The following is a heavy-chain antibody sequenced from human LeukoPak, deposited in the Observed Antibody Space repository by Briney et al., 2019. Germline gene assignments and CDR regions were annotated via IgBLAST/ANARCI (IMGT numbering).Heavy chain of an antibody. D-gene: IGHD1-26*01. CDR2: ISSSSSYI. CDR1: GFTLSSYS. Sequence: PGGSLRLSCAASGFTLSSYSMNWVRQAPGKGLEWVSSISSSSSYIYYADSVKGRFTISRDNAKNSLYLQMNSLRAEDTAVYYCAREDSGSFQAQPPHYFDCWGQGTLVTVSS. J-gene: IGHJ4*02. CDR3: AREDSGSFQAQPPHYFDC. V-gene: IGHV3-21*01.